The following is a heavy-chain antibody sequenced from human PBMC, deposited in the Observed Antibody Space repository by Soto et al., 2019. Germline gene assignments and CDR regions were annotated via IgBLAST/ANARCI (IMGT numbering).Heavy chain of an antibody. D-gene: IGHD2-21*01. Sequence: SVKVSCKASGFTFTSSAVQWVRQARGQRLEWIGWIVVGSGNTNYAQKFQERVTITRDMSTSTAYMELSSLRSEDTAVYYCAAPFRVANAFDIWGQGTMVTVSS. CDR2: IVVGSGNT. V-gene: IGHV1-58*01. J-gene: IGHJ3*02. CDR1: GFTFTSSA. CDR3: AAPFRVANAFDI.